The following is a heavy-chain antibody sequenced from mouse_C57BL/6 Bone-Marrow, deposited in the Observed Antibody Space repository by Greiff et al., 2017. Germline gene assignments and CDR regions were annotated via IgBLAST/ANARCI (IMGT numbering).Heavy chain of an antibody. V-gene: IGHV1-69*01. J-gene: IGHJ3*01. Sequence: QVQLQQPGAELVMPGASVKLSCKASGYTFTSYWMHWVKQRPGQGLEWIGEIDPSDSYTNYNQKFKGKSTLTVDKSSSTAYMQLSSLTSEDSAVYYCARSGDYDGFAYWGQGTRVTVSA. CDR1: GYTFTSYW. CDR3: ARSGDYDGFAY. CDR2: IDPSDSYT. D-gene: IGHD2-4*01.